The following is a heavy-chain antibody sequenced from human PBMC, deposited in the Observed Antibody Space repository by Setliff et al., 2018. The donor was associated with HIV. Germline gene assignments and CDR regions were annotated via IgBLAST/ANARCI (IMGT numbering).Heavy chain of an antibody. CDR1: GFTFSSYE. CDR2: ISSSGSYI. Sequence: PGGSLRLSCAASGFTFSSYEMNWVRQAPGKGLEWASYISSSGSYIHYADSLKGRFTISRDNAKNSQYLLMSDLRAEDTAVYYCAAVFTGEPGRSLDYWGQGTPVTVSS. CDR3: AAVFTGEPGRSLDY. J-gene: IGHJ4*02. D-gene: IGHD1-26*01. V-gene: IGHV3-48*03.